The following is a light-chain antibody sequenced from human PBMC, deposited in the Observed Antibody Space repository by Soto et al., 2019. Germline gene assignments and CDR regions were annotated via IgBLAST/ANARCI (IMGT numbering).Light chain of an antibody. Sequence: QSVLTQPAPVSGSPGQSITISCTGTSGDVGGYNYVSWYQQQSGKAPKLMIHEVSNRPSGVSNRFSGSKSGNTASLTISGLQAEDEADYYCSSYTSSRAYVFGIGTKVTVL. J-gene: IGLJ1*01. CDR2: EVS. CDR1: SGDVGGYNY. V-gene: IGLV2-14*01. CDR3: SSYTSSRAYV.